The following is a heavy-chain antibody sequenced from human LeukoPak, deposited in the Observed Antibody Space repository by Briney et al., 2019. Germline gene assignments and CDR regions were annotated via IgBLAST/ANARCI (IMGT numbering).Heavy chain of an antibody. J-gene: IGHJ5*02. Sequence: PSETLSLTCTVSGGSISIYYWTWLRQPPGKGLEWIGYIYYSGSTNYNPSLKTRATMPVDTSKNQFSLKLSAVTAADTAVYYCARGHPFDPWGQGTLVTVPS. CDR1: GGSISIYY. V-gene: IGHV4-59*01. CDR2: IYYSGST. CDR3: ARGHPFDP.